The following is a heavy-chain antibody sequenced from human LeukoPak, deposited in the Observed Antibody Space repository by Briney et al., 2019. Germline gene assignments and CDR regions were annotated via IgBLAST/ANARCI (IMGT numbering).Heavy chain of an antibody. CDR2: IYYSGST. CDR3: ARVDFEGGLDY. Sequence: SSETLSLTCSVSGGSISRGGYYWSWIRQHPGKGLEWIGYIYYSGSTYYNPSLKSRVTISVDTSKNQFSLKLSSVTAADTAVYYCARVDFEGGLDYWGQGTLVTVSS. J-gene: IGHJ4*02. CDR1: GGSISRGGYY. V-gene: IGHV4-31*03. D-gene: IGHD2/OR15-2a*01.